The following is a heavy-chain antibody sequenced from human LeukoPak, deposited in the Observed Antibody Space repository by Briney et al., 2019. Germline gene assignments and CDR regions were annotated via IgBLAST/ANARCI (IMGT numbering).Heavy chain of an antibody. Sequence: PGGSLRLSCAASGFTFSSYSMNWVRQAPGKGLEWVSSISSSSSYIYYADSVKGRFTISRDNAKNSLYLQMNSLRAEDTAVYYCAKGGYYDFWSGYYTLDYWGQGTLVTVSS. D-gene: IGHD3-3*01. CDR2: ISSSSSYI. V-gene: IGHV3-21*04. CDR1: GFTFSSYS. J-gene: IGHJ4*02. CDR3: AKGGYYDFWSGYYTLDY.